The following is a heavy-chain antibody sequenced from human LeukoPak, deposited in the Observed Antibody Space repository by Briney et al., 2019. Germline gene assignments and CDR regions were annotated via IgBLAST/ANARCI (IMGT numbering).Heavy chain of an antibody. D-gene: IGHD5-12*01. V-gene: IGHV3-21*01. CDR2: ISSSSSYI. J-gene: IGHJ4*02. CDR1: GFTFSSYS. Sequence: GGSLRLSYAASGFTFSSYSMNWVRQAPGKGLEWVSSISSSSSYIYYADSVKGRFTISRDNAKNSLYLQMNGLRAEDTAVYYCARDIRSGYPFDYWGQGTLVTVSS. CDR3: ARDIRSGYPFDY.